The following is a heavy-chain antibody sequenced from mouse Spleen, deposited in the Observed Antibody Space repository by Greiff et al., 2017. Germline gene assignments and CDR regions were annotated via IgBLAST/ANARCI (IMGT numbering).Heavy chain of an antibody. D-gene: IGHD1-1*01. CDR2: IDPSNADT. V-gene: IGHV1-53*01. Sequence: QVQLQQPGTELVKPGASVRLSCKASGYTFTSYWMHWVKQRPGQGLEWIGNIDPSNADTNYNEKFKSKATLAVDKSSSTAYMLLSSLTSEDSAVYYCARSFYGFYWGQGTTLTVSS. CDR3: ARSFYGFY. CDR1: GYTFTSYW. J-gene: IGHJ2*01.